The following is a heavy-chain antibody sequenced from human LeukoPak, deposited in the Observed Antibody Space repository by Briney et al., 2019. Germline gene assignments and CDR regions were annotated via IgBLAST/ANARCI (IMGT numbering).Heavy chain of an antibody. J-gene: IGHJ4*02. CDR3: ARSYGSGSYSGY. CDR2: IKRDGSEK. Sequence: GGSLRLPCAASGFTFSSYWMSWVRQAPGKGLEWVANIKRDGSEKYYVDSVKGRFTISRDNAKNSLYLQMNSLRAEDTAVYYCARSYGSGSYSGYWGQGTLVTVSS. D-gene: IGHD3-10*01. V-gene: IGHV3-7*01. CDR1: GFTFSSYW.